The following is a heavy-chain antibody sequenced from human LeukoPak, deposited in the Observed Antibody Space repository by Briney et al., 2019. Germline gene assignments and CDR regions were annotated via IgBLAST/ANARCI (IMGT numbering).Heavy chain of an antibody. Sequence: SQTLSLTCTVSGGSLSSGSYYWSWIRQPPGKGLEWIGYIYYGGSTYYSPSLKSRVLISVDTSKNQFSLRLTSVTAADTAVYYCARASPSITIFGVVIRLDYWGQGSLVTVSS. CDR2: IYYGGST. J-gene: IGHJ4*02. CDR1: GGSLSSGSYY. CDR3: ARASPSITIFGVVIRLDY. V-gene: IGHV4-30-4*08. D-gene: IGHD3-3*01.